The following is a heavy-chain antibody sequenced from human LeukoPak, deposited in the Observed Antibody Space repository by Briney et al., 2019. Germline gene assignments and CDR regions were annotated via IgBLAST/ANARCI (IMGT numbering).Heavy chain of an antibody. CDR2: IYTSGST. J-gene: IGHJ6*03. CDR1: GGSISSGAYY. Sequence: PSETLSLTCTVSGGSISSGAYYWSWIRQPAGKGLEWIGRIYTSGSTNYNPSLKSRVTISVDMSKNQFSLKLNSVTAADTAVYYCAREGNLAVDSAMDVWGKGTTVTISS. V-gene: IGHV4-61*02. D-gene: IGHD6-19*01. CDR3: AREGNLAVDSAMDV.